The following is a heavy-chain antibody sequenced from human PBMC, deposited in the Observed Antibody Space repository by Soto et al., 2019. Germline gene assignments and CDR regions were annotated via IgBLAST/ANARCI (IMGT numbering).Heavy chain of an antibody. CDR2: INPNSGAT. D-gene: IGHD3-22*01. CDR1: GYMFTGNY. J-gene: IGHJ4*02. CDR3: APHYPYGRGYFAL. Sequence: QVQLVQSGTEVKKPGASVKVSCKASGYMFTGNYMHWVRQAPGRGLEYMGWINPNSGATNYAQKFQGSVTMSWDTSISTAYVDLSRLRCDDTAVYYCAPHYPYGRGYFALWGQGTLVTVSS. V-gene: IGHV1-2*02.